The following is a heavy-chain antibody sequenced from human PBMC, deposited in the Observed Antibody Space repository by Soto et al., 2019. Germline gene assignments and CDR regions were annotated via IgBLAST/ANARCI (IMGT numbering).Heavy chain of an antibody. CDR2: ISSNGIST. J-gene: IGHJ5*02. V-gene: IGHV3-64D*08. D-gene: IGHD3-3*01. CDR3: VNVPYYDFWTWNWFDP. Sequence: PVQRLDSPSVAISSNGISTYYADSVKGRFTISRDNSKNTLYLQMSSLRTEDTAVYYCVNVPYYDFWTWNWFDPWGQGTLVTVSS.